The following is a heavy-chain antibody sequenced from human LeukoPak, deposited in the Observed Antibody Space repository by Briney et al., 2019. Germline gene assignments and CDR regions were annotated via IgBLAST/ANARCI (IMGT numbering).Heavy chain of an antibody. CDR3: ARVTHAMDV. CDR2: ISGYDGNT. Sequence: ASVKVSCKASGYTFTSYGINWVRQAPGEGLEWMGWISGYDGNTNYAQKLQGRVTMTTDTSTSTVYMELRSLRSDDTAVYYCARVTHAMDVWGQGTSVTASS. CDR1: GYTFTSYG. J-gene: IGHJ6*02. V-gene: IGHV1-18*01.